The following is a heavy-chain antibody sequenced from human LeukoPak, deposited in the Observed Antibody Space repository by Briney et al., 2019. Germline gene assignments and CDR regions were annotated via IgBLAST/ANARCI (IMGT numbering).Heavy chain of an antibody. J-gene: IGHJ3*02. V-gene: IGHV3-15*01. CDR1: GFTLSNAW. CDR2: IKTQTSGGTT. D-gene: IGHD7-27*01. CDR3: TIDTLPNWDDAFDI. Sequence: GGSLRLSCTASGFTLSNAWVSWVRQAPGKGLEWVARIKTQTSGGTTDYAAPVNGRFTISRDDSKNTVYLQMNVLETEDTALYYCTIDTLPNWDDAFDIWGQGTMITVSS.